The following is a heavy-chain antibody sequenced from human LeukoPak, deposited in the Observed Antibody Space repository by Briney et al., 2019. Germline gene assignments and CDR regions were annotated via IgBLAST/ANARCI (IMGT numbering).Heavy chain of an antibody. CDR1: GGSISSYY. J-gene: IGHJ6*03. D-gene: IGHD4-23*01. CDR3: ARYTTVVTRYYYYYMDV. V-gene: IGHV4-59*12. Sequence: SETLSLTCTVSGGSISSYYWSWIRQPPGKGLEWIGYIYYSGSTNYNPSLKSRVTISVDTSKNQFSLKLSSVTAADTAVYYCARYTTVVTRYYYYYMDVWGKGTTVTVSS. CDR2: IYYSGST.